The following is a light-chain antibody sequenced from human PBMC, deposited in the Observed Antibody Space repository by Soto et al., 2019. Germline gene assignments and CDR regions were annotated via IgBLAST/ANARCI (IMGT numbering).Light chain of an antibody. Sequence: EIVLTQSPATLSLSPGERATLSCRASQSVSSNLAWYQQKPGQAPRLLIYDASNRATGIPARFSDSGSGTDFILTISSLKPEDFAVYYCQQRSNWPLLTFGGGTKVEIK. V-gene: IGKV3-11*01. J-gene: IGKJ4*01. CDR3: QQRSNWPLLT. CDR2: DAS. CDR1: QSVSSN.